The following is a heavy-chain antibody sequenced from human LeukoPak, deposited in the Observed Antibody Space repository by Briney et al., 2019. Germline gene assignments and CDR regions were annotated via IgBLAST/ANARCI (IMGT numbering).Heavy chain of an antibody. Sequence: GGSLRLSCAASGFTFSSYGMHWARQAPGKGLEWVAVIWYDGSNKYYADFVKGRFTISRDNSKNTLYLQMNSLRAEDTAVFYCAKDLLDDSPGGFDYWGQGTLVTVSS. CDR3: AKDLLDDSPGGFDY. D-gene: IGHD3-22*01. CDR1: GFTFSSYG. V-gene: IGHV3-33*06. CDR2: IWYDGSNK. J-gene: IGHJ4*02.